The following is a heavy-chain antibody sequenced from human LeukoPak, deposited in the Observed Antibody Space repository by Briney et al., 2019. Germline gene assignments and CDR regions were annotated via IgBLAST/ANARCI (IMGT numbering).Heavy chain of an antibody. CDR1: GGSISSSSYY. D-gene: IGHD3-10*01. CDR3: ARDGYYGSGSYYNVDYYYYYMDV. J-gene: IGHJ6*03. V-gene: IGHV4-61*09. CDR2: IYTSGTT. Sequence: SETLSLTCTVSGGSISSSSYYWTWIRQPAGKGLEWIGHIYTSGTTNYNPSLKSRVTILLDTSKNQFSLNLNSVTAADTAVYYCARDGYYGSGSYYNVDYYYYYMDVWGKGTTVTISS.